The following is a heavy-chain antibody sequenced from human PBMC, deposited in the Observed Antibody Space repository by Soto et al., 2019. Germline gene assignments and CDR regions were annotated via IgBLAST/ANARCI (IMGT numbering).Heavy chain of an antibody. J-gene: IGHJ4*02. D-gene: IGHD1-26*01. CDR2: ISYDGSDK. CDR3: AKLSEDPYSGSYSDS. Sequence: GGSLRLSCAASGFTFSSYGMHWVRQAPGKGLEWVAVISYDGSDKYYADSVKGRFTISRDNSRNTLYLQMNSLRAEDTAVYYCAKLSEDPYSGSYSDSWGQGALVTVSS. V-gene: IGHV3-30*18. CDR1: GFTFSSYG.